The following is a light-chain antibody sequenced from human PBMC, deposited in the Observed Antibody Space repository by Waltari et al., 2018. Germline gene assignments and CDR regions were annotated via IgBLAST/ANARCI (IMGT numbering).Light chain of an antibody. CDR1: QGISSY. J-gene: IGKJ2*01. CDR2: AES. V-gene: IGKV1-8*01. CDR3: QQYFSYPDT. Sequence: AIRMTQSPSSFSASTGGRVTITFRASQGISSYLAWYQQKPGEAHKLLIYAESTLRSGVPSRFSGSGSGTDFTITINCLQSEDFATYYCQQYFSYPDTFGQGTKLEIK.